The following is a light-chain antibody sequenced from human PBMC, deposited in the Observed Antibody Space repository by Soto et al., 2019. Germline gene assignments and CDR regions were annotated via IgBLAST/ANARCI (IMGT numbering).Light chain of an antibody. Sequence: EVVLTQSPGTVSLSPGERATLSCRASQGVDSSDLAWYQQRPGQSPRLLIYGTSSRATGVPDRFSGSGSRTDFTLTINRLEPEDSAVYYCYQYGSSPLTFGGGSKVEMK. CDR1: QGVDSSD. J-gene: IGKJ4*01. CDR2: GTS. CDR3: YQYGSSPLT. V-gene: IGKV3-20*01.